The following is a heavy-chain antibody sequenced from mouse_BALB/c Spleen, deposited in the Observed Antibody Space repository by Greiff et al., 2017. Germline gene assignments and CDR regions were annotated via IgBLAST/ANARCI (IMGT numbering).Heavy chain of an antibody. V-gene: IGHV1-52*01. Sequence: QVQLQQPGAELVRPGASVKLSCKASGYTFTSDWLNWVKQRPEQGLEWIGRIDPYDSETHYNQKFKDKAILTVDKSSSTAYMQLSSLTSEDSAVYYCARSGTSATRYAMDYWGQGTSVTVSS. D-gene: IGHD1-2*01. CDR3: ARSGTSATRYAMDY. J-gene: IGHJ4*01. CDR2: IDPYDSET. CDR1: GYTFTSDW.